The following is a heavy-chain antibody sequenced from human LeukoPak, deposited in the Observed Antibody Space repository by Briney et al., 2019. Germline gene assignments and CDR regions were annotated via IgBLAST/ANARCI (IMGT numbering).Heavy chain of an antibody. Sequence: ASVKVSCKASGYTFTSYDINWVRQATGQGLEWMGWMNPNSGNTGYAQKFQGRVTMTRNTSISTAYMELSSLRSEDTAVYYCARGVDTAMVEANYYYYYMDVWGKGTTVTVSS. CDR2: MNPNSGNT. J-gene: IGHJ6*03. V-gene: IGHV1-8*01. CDR1: GYTFTSYD. D-gene: IGHD5-18*01. CDR3: ARGVDTAMVEANYYYYYMDV.